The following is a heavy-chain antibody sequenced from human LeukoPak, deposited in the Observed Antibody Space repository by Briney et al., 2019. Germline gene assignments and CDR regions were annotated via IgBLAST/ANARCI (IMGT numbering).Heavy chain of an antibody. CDR3: AKGGYYDSSGYSY. CDR2: ISGSGGST. Sequence: GGSLRLSCAASGFTLSSYAMSWVRQAPGKGLEWVSAISGSGGSTYYADSVKGRFTISRDNSKNTLYLQMYSLRAEDTAVYYCAKGGYYDSSGYSYWGQGTLVTVSS. V-gene: IGHV3-23*01. D-gene: IGHD3-22*01. CDR1: GFTLSSYA. J-gene: IGHJ4*02.